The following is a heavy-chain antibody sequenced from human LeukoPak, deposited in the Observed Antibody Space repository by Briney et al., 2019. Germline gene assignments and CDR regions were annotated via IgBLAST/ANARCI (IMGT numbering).Heavy chain of an antibody. Sequence: GGSLRLSCAASGFTFSSYVMHWVRQAPGKGLEWVAFIRYDGSNKYYADSVKGLFTISRDNSKNTLYLQMNSLRAEDTAVYYCAREQTMVRGSFDIWGQGTMVTVSS. D-gene: IGHD3-10*01. CDR2: IRYDGSNK. CDR3: AREQTMVRGSFDI. CDR1: GFTFSSYV. V-gene: IGHV3-30*02. J-gene: IGHJ3*02.